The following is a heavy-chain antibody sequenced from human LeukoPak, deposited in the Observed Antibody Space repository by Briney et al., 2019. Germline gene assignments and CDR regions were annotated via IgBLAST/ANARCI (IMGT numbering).Heavy chain of an antibody. D-gene: IGHD6-19*01. CDR3: ARGNVEYSSGWYFDY. CDR1: GGSISSYY. V-gene: IGHV4-59*12. J-gene: IGHJ4*02. Sequence: SETLSLTCTVSGGSISSYYWSWIRQPPGKGLEWIGYIYYSGSTNYNPSLKSRVTISVDTSKNQFSLKLSSVTAADTAVYYCARGNVEYSSGWYFDYWGQGTLVTVSS. CDR2: IYYSGST.